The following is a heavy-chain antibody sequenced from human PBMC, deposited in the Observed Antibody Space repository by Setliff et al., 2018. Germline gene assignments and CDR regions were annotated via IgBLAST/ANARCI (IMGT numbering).Heavy chain of an antibody. CDR2: IHYSGST. CDR1: GGSISSSTDY. V-gene: IGHV4-39*01. D-gene: IGHD4-17*01. CDR3: ARMATGDSGEHWHFGL. Sequence: SETLSLTCSVSGGSISSSTDYWGWIRQPPGKGLEWIGNIHYSGSTYYNPSLKSRPTIYVDTSKRQFSLSLSSVTAADTAVYYCARMATGDSGEHWHFGLWGCGTRVTVS. J-gene: IGHJ2*01.